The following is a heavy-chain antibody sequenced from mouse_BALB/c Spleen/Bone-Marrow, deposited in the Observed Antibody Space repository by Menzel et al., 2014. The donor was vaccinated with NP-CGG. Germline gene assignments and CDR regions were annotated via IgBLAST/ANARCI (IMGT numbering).Heavy chain of an antibody. CDR3: ASYRYGWYFDV. J-gene: IGHJ1*01. Sequence: VQLKESGAELVKPGASVKLSCTASGFNIKDTYLHWVKQRPEQGLDWIGRIDPAIFTKYDPKFQGKATITADTFSNTAYLHLSSLTSDDTAVYYCASYRYGWYFDVWGAGTTVTVPS. D-gene: IGHD2-14*01. CDR2: IDPAIFT. V-gene: IGHV14-3*02. CDR1: GFNIKDTY.